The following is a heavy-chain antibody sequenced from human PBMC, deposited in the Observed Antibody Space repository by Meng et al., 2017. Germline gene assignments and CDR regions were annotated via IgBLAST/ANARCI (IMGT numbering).Heavy chain of an antibody. J-gene: IGHJ1*01. CDR3: AKYTTVRYSSGWYGEYFQH. Sequence: GESLKISCAASGFTFSSYAMSWVRQAPGKGLEWVSAISGSGGSTYYADSVKGRFTISRDNSKNTLYLQMNSLRAEDTAVYYCAKYTTVRYSSGWYGEYFQHWGQGTRVTVSS. V-gene: IGHV3-23*01. CDR1: GFTFSSYA. D-gene: IGHD6-19*01. CDR2: ISGSGGST.